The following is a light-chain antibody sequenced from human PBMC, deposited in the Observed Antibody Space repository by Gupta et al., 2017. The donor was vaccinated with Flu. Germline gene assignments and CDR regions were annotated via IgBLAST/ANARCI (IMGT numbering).Light chain of an antibody. V-gene: IGKV3-15*01. CDR1: QSVGGD. J-gene: IGKJ3*01. CDR2: GTS. Sequence: EIVMTQSPATLSASPGERATLSCRARQSVGGDLAWYQQRRGQAPRLLIYGTSNRDTGVPARFSGSGFGKELTLTITSRQSEDFAGYYCQQYNNWPPLTFGPGTKVDIK. CDR3: QQYNNWPPLT.